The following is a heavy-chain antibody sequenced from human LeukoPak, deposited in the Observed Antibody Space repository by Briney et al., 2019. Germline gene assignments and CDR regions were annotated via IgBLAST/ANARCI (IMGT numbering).Heavy chain of an antibody. D-gene: IGHD1-14*01. V-gene: IGHV4-39*07. CDR2: INHSGST. CDR3: ARVDRGVFDY. J-gene: IGHJ4*02. Sequence: SETLSLTCTVSGGSISSSSYYWSWIRQPPGKGLEWIGEINHSGSTNYNPSLKSRVTISVDTSKNQFSLKLSSVTAADTAVYYCARVDRGVFDYWGQGTLVTVSS. CDR1: GGSISSSSYY.